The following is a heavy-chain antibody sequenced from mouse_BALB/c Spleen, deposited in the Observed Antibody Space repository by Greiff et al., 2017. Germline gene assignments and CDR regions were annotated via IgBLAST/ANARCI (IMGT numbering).Heavy chain of an antibody. D-gene: IGHD2-3*01. V-gene: IGHV5-6-5*01. CDR3: ARAYDGYYWFAY. Sequence: EVQLVESGGGLVKPGGSLKLSCAASGFTFSSYAMSWVRQTPEKRLEWVASISSGGSTYYPDSVKGRFTISRDNARNILYLQMSSLRSEDTAMYYCARAYDGYYWFAYWGQGTLVTVSA. CDR2: ISSGGST. CDR1: GFTFSSYA. J-gene: IGHJ3*01.